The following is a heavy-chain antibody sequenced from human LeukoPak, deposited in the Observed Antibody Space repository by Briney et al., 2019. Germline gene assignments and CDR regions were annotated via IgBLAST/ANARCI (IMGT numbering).Heavy chain of an antibody. D-gene: IGHD6-13*01. CDR2: ISGSGGST. Sequence: GGSLRLSCAASGFTFSSYGMSWVRQAPGKGLEWVSAISGSGGSTYYADSVKGRFTISRDNSKNTLYLQMNSLRAEDTAVYYCAKDGYSSSWYPLFFDYWGQGTLVTVSS. V-gene: IGHV3-23*01. J-gene: IGHJ4*02. CDR3: AKDGYSSSWYPLFFDY. CDR1: GFTFSSYG.